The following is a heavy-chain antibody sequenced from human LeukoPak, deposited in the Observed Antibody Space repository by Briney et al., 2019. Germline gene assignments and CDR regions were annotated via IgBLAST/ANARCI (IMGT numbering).Heavy chain of an antibody. V-gene: IGHV4-59*01. CDR1: GGSISSYY. CDR3: ARRQLGMGYFDY. CDR2: IYYSGST. D-gene: IGHD7-27*01. J-gene: IGHJ4*02. Sequence: SETLSLTCTVSGGSISSYYWSWIRQPPGKGLEWIGYIYYSGSTNYNPSLKSRVTISVDTSKNQFSLKLSSVTAADTAVYYCARRQLGMGYFDYWGQGTLVTVSS.